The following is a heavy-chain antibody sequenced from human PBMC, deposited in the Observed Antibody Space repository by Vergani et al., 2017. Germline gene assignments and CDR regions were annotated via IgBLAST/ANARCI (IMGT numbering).Heavy chain of an antibody. J-gene: IGHJ6*03. D-gene: IGHD1-26*01. CDR1: GFTFSSYS. CDR2: ISSSMSYI. Sequence: EVQLVESGGGLVKPGGSLRLSCAASGFTFSSYSMNWVRQAPGKGLEWVSSISSSMSYIYYADSVKGRFTIPRDNAKNSLYLQMNSLRAEDTAVYDCAREGGGRYGYYYYMDVWGKGTTVTVSS. CDR3: AREGGGRYGYYYYMDV. V-gene: IGHV3-21*01.